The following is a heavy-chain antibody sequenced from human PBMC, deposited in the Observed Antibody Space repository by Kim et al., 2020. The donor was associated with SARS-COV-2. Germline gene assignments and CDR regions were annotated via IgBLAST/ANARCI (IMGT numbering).Heavy chain of an antibody. V-gene: IGHV1-8*01. CDR3: ASGRFTTLFGVPIQFD. D-gene: IGHD3-3*01. CDR1: GYTFTRYD. CDR2: MNPNSGNT. J-gene: IGHJ5*01. Sequence: ASVKVSCKATGYTFTRYDINWVRQAPGQGFEGMGWMNPNSGNTGYAQKFQGRVTMTSDTSINTAYMELSGLRFEHTAFYYCASGRFTTLFGVPIQFD.